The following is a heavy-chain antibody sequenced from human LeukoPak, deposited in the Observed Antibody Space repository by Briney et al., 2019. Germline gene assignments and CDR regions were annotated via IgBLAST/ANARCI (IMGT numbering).Heavy chain of an antibody. CDR3: ARERGQWLGQSYFDY. J-gene: IGHJ4*02. V-gene: IGHV4-4*07. Sequence: SETLSLTCIVSGGSISSYYWSWIRQPAGKGLEWIGRIYTSGSTNYNPSLKSRVTISVDTSKNQFSLKLSSVTAADTAVYYCARERGQWLGQSYFDYWGQGTLVTVSS. CDR1: GGSISSYY. D-gene: IGHD6-19*01. CDR2: IYTSGST.